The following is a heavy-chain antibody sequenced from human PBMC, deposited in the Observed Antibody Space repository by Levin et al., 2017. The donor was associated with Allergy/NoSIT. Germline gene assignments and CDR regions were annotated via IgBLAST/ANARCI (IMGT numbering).Heavy chain of an antibody. CDR2: IYYTGST. J-gene: IGHJ4*02. D-gene: IGHD3-22*01. CDR3: ARLRPEYYSDTSGYYYFDY. CDR1: GGSFSTYF. V-gene: IGHV4-59*01. Sequence: SETLSLTCTVSGGSFSTYFWTWIRQPPGKGLEWIGYIYYTGSTRYYNPFLKSRVTISVDSSKNHFSLKLNSVTAADTAVYYCARLRPEYYSDTSGYYYFDYWGQGTLVTVSS.